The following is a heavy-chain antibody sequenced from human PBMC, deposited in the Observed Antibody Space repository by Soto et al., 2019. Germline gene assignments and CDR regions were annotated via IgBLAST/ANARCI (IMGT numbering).Heavy chain of an antibody. V-gene: IGHV1-2*04. D-gene: IGHD3-16*01. J-gene: IGHJ6*02. Sequence: ASVKVSCKASGYTFTGYYMHWVRQAPGQGLEWMGWINPNSGGTNYAQKFQGWVTMTRDTSISTAYMELSRLRSDDTAVYYCARTWGKDYYVMDVWGQGTTVTVSS. CDR2: INPNSGGT. CDR3: ARTWGKDYYVMDV. CDR1: GYTFTGYY.